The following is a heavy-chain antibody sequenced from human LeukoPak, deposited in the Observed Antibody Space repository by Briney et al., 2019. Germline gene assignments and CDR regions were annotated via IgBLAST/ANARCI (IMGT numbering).Heavy chain of an antibody. D-gene: IGHD1-26*01. CDR3: ARRGIVGATPDY. CDR2: IYHSGST. CDR1: GGSISSGGYY. V-gene: IGHV4-30-2*01. Sequence: SQTLSLTCTVSGGSISSGGYYWSWIRQPPGKGLEWIGYIYHSGSTYYNPSLKSRVTTSVDRSKNQISLKLSSVTAEDTAVYYCARRGIVGATPDYWGQGTLVTVSS. J-gene: IGHJ4*02.